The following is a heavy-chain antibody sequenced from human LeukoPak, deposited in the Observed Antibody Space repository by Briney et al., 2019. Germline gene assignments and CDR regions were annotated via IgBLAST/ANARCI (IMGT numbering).Heavy chain of an antibody. V-gene: IGHV4-39*07. D-gene: IGHD3-10*01. J-gene: IGHJ4*02. CDR3: ARDGNRGRITMVRGVIVEGGKFDY. CDR2: IYYSGST. Sequence: SETLSLTCTVSGGSISSSSYYWGWIRQPPGKGLEWIGSIYYSGSTYYDPSLKSRVTISVDTSKNQFSLKLSSVTAADTAVYYCARDGNRGRITMVRGVIVEGGKFDYWGQGTLVTVSS. CDR1: GGSISSSSYY.